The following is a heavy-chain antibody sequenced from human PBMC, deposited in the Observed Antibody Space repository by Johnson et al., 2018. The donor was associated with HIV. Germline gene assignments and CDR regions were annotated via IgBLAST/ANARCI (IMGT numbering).Heavy chain of an antibody. Sequence: VQLVESGGGLIQPGGSLRLSCAASGFTVSSNYMSWVRQAPGKGLEWVGRIKSKTDGGTTDYAAPVKGRFTISRDDSKNTLYLQMNSLKTEDTAVYYCTTAASSSRYGEDAFDIWGQGTMVTVSS. CDR3: TTAASSSRYGEDAFDI. V-gene: IGHV3-15*01. J-gene: IGHJ3*02. CDR2: IKSKTDGGTT. CDR1: GFTVSSNY. D-gene: IGHD6-13*01.